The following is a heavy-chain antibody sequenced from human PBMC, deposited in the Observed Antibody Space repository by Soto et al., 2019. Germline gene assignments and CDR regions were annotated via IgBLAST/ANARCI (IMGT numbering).Heavy chain of an antibody. J-gene: IGHJ5*02. V-gene: IGHV4-30-4*01. CDR1: GGSISSGDYY. D-gene: IGHD4-17*01. CDR2: IYYSGST. Sequence: SETLSITCTVSGGSISSGDYYWSWIRQPPGKGLEWIGYIYYSGSTYYNPSLKSRVTISVDTSKNQFSLKLSSVTAADTAVYYCARVTTVTTWFDPWGQGTLVTVSS. CDR3: ARVTTVTTWFDP.